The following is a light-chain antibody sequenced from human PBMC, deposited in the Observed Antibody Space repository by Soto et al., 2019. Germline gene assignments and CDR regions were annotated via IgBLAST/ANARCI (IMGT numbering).Light chain of an antibody. CDR2: VNNDGSH. V-gene: IGLV4-69*01. CDR3: QTWETGSVI. CDR1: SGHSRNA. J-gene: IGLJ2*01. Sequence: QPVLTQSPSASASLGASVKLTCTLSSGHSRNAIAWHQQLPQKGPRYLMKVNNDGSHTKGAGIPDRFSGSSSGAERYLIISSLQSDDEADYYCQTWETGSVIFGGGTKLTGL.